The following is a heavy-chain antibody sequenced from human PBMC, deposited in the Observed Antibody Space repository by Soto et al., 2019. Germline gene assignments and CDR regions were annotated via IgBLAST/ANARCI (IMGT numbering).Heavy chain of an antibody. CDR3: AREQLVGDRYFDY. CDR1: GGSISSYY. V-gene: IGHV4-59*01. CDR2: IYYSGST. Sequence: SETLSLTCTVSGGSISSYYWSWIRQPPGKGLEWIGYIYYSGSTNYNPSLKSRVTIPVDTSKNQFSLKLSSVTAADTAVYYCAREQLVGDRYFDYWGQGTLVTVSS. J-gene: IGHJ4*02. D-gene: IGHD6-6*01.